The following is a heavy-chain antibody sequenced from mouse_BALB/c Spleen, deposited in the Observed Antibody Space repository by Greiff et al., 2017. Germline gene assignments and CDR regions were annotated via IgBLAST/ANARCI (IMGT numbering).Heavy chain of an antibody. CDR1: GYSITSGYY. CDR3: ARATGTN. D-gene: IGHD4-1*01. Sequence: EVHLVESGPGLVKPSQSLSLTCSVTGYSITSGYYWNWIRQFPGNKLEWMGYISYDGSNNYNPSLKNRISITRDTSKNQFFLKLNSVTTEDTATYYCARATGTNWGQGTLVTVSA. J-gene: IGHJ3*01. V-gene: IGHV3-6*02. CDR2: ISYDGSN.